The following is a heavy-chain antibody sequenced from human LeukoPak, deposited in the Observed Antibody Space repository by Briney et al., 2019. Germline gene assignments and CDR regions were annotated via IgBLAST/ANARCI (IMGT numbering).Heavy chain of an antibody. CDR3: ARVGLWVSSGWTDAFDI. V-gene: IGHV4-34*01. Sequence: SETLSLACTVSGGSISSYYWSWIRQPPGKGLEWIGEINHSGSTNYNPSLKSRVTISVDTSKNQFSLKLSSVTAADTAVYYCARVGLWVSSGWTDAFDIWGQGTMVTVSS. D-gene: IGHD6-19*01. CDR2: INHSGST. J-gene: IGHJ3*02. CDR1: GGSISSYY.